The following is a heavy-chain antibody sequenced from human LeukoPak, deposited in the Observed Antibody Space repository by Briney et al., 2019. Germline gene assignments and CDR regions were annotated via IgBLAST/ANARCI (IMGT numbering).Heavy chain of an antibody. D-gene: IGHD3-22*01. CDR1: GFTFSSYG. Sequence: GGSLRLSCAASGFTFSSYGMRWVRQAPGKGLEWVAFIRYDGSNKYYADSVKGRFTISRDNSKNTLYLQMNSLRVEDTALYYCARAPPNDYDGTGHYSAFDYWGQGTLVTVSS. V-gene: IGHV3-30*02. CDR2: IRYDGSNK. J-gene: IGHJ4*02. CDR3: ARAPPNDYDGTGHYSAFDY.